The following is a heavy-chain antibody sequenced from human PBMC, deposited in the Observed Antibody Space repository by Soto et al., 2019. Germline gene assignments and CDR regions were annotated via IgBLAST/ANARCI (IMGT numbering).Heavy chain of an antibody. CDR1: GGNVSSYSAA. Sequence: SQTLSLTCAVSGGNVSSYSAAWNWSRQSPSGGLEWLGRTYYRSRFFSDYADSVKSRIIINPDTSKNQFSLQLKSVTPEDTAVYYCARDRYGSSGSFDPWGQGTPVTVSS. D-gene: IGHD6-6*01. J-gene: IGHJ5*02. V-gene: IGHV6-1*01. CDR3: ARDRYGSSGSFDP. CDR2: TYYRSRFFS.